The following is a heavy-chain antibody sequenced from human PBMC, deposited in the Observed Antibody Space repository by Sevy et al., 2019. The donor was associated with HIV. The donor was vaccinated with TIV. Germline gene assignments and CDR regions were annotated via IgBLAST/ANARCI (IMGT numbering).Heavy chain of an antibody. D-gene: IGHD4-17*01. V-gene: IGHV1-69*13. CDR2: IIPIFGTA. J-gene: IGHJ4*02. CDR1: GGTFSSYA. CDR3: ARDQDGYFDY. Sequence: ASVKVSCKASGGTFSSYAISWVRQAPGQGLEWMGGIIPIFGTANYAQKFQGRVTITADESTSTAYMELSSLRSEDTAAYYCARDQDGYFDYWGQGTLVTVSS.